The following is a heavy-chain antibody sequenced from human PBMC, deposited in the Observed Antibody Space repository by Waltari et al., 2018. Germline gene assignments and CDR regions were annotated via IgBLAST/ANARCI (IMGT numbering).Heavy chain of an antibody. J-gene: IGHJ6*02. CDR2: INHSGST. CDR1: GGSFSGYY. D-gene: IGHD4-17*01. Sequence: QVQLQQWGAGLLKPSETLSLTCAVYGGSFSGYYWSWIRQPPGKGLEWIGEINHSGSTNYNPSLKSRVTISVDTSKNQFSLKLSSVTAADTAVYYCAGIGDYLYYGMDVWGQGTTVTVSS. CDR3: AGIGDYLYYGMDV. V-gene: IGHV4-34*01.